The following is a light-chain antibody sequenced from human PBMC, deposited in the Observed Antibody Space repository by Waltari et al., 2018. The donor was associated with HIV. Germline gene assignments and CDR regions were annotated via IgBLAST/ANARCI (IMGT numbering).Light chain of an antibody. Sequence: DIQMTQSPSSLSASVGERVTITCRASEGSSNSLAWYQQQPGKAPKLLLYAVSTLESGVPSRFSGSGSVTDYTLTISSLHPEDFATYYCQQYYSDPMYTFGQGTKLEIK. CDR3: QQYYSDPMYT. CDR1: EGSSNS. J-gene: IGKJ2*01. CDR2: AVS. V-gene: IGKV1-NL1*01.